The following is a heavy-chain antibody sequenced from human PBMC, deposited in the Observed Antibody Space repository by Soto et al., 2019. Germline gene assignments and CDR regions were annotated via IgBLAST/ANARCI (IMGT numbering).Heavy chain of an antibody. D-gene: IGHD1-26*01. V-gene: IGHV3-9*01. CDR1: GFTFDDYA. J-gene: IGHJ4*02. CDR3: AKDSSSSGRIVGATDY. Sequence: GGSLRLSCAASGFTFDDYAMHWVRQAPGKGLEWVSGISWNSGSIGYADSVKGRFTISRDNAKNSLYLQMNSLRAEDTALYYCAKDSSSSGRIVGATDYWGQGTLVTVSS. CDR2: ISWNSGSI.